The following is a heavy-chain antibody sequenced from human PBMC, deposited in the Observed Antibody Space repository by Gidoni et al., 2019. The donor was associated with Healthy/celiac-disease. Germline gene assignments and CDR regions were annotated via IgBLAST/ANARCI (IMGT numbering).Heavy chain of an antibody. CDR1: GGPFSSYA. CDR3: ARDPRPYYYDSSGYWYFDL. CDR2: IIPIFGTA. J-gene: IGHJ2*01. Sequence: QVQLVQSGAEVKKPGSSVKVSCKASGGPFSSYAISWVRPATGQGLEWMGGIIPIFGTANYAQKFQGRVTITADESTSTAYMELSSLRSEDTAVYYCARDPRPYYYDSSGYWYFDLWGRGTLVTVSS. V-gene: IGHV1-69*01. D-gene: IGHD3-22*01.